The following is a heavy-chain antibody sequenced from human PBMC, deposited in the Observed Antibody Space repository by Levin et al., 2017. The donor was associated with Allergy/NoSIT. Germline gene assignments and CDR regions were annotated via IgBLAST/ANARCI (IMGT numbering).Heavy chain of an antibody. Sequence: HPGGSLRLSCAASGFTFSSSGMHWVRQAPGKGLEWVTVIWSNGINKYYADSVKGRFTNSRDNSKNTLFLQMNSLRVEDTAVYYCVRERGPFDGFDIWGQGTMVTVSS. CDR2: IWSNGINK. CDR1: GFTFSSSG. J-gene: IGHJ3*02. V-gene: IGHV3-33*01. CDR3: VRERGPFDGFDI. D-gene: IGHD3-10*01.